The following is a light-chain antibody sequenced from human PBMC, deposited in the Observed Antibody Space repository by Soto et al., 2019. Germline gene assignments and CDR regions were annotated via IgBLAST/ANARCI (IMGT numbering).Light chain of an antibody. CDR2: KVS. J-gene: IGKJ1*01. CDR1: QSLVYSDGDTY. CDR3: MQGTHWPWT. V-gene: IGKV2-30*01. Sequence: DVVMTQSPLSLPVTLGQPASISCNSSQSLVYSDGDTYLNWVHQRPGQSPMRLIYKVSSRDSGVPDRFSSSGSGSDFTLKIIRVEAEDVGVYYFMQGTHWPWTFGQGTKVEI.